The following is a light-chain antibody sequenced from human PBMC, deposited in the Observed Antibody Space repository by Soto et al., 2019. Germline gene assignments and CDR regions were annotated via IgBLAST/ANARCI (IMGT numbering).Light chain of an antibody. V-gene: IGKV4-1*01. CDR3: QQYYSTPFT. Sequence: DIVMTQSPDSLAVSLVERATINCKSSQSVLYSSNNKNYLAWYQQKPGQPPKLLIYWASTRESGVPDRFSGSGSGTEFTLTISSLQAEDVAVYYCQQYYSTPFTLGPGTKVDIK. CDR2: WAS. J-gene: IGKJ3*01. CDR1: QSVLYSSNNKNY.